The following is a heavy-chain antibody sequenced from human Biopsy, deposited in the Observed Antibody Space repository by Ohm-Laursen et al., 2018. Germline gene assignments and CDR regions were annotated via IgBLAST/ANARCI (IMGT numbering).Heavy chain of an antibody. V-gene: IGHV4-61*01. CDR2: IYSGGNT. Sequence: TLSLTCTLSGYSIIPSGPENWSWIRQPPGQGLQYIGVIYSGGNTNYNPSLRSRVTMSVDTSKNQFSLRLNSVTAADTAVYYCARGMRTTGWPYFDYWGQGILVTVSS. CDR1: GYSIIPSGPEN. J-gene: IGHJ4*02. CDR3: ARGMRTTGWPYFDY. D-gene: IGHD2/OR15-2a*01.